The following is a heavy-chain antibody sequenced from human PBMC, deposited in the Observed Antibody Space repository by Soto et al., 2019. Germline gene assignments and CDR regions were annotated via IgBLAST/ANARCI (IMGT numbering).Heavy chain of an antibody. Sequence: PGGSLRLSCAASGFTFGYYAMSWVRQAPGKGLEWVGFIRSKAYGGTTEYAASVKGRFTISRDDSKSIAYLQMNSLKTEDTAVYYCTRVGQKYYDFWSGYYQNWFDPWGQGTLVTVSS. CDR2: IRSKAYGGTT. J-gene: IGHJ5*02. V-gene: IGHV3-49*04. D-gene: IGHD3-3*01. CDR3: TRVGQKYYDFWSGYYQNWFDP. CDR1: GFTFGYYA.